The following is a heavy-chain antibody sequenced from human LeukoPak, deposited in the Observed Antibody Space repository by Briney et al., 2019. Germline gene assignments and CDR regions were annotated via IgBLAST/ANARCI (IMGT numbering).Heavy chain of an antibody. CDR3: ARDPTMVRGSRPKYNWFDP. D-gene: IGHD3-10*01. V-gene: IGHV1-46*01. Sequence: GASVKVSCKASGYTFTSYYMHWVRQAPGQGLEWMGIINPSGGSTSYAQKFQGRVTMTRDTSTSTVYMELSSLRSEDTAVYYCARDPTMVRGSRPKYNWFDPWGQGTLVTVSS. J-gene: IGHJ5*02. CDR2: INPSGGST. CDR1: GYTFTSYY.